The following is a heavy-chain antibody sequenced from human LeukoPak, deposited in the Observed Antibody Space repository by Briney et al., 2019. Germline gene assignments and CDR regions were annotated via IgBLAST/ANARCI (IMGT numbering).Heavy chain of an antibody. D-gene: IGHD6-6*01. V-gene: IGHV4-39*07. Sequence: SETLSLTCTVSGGSISSGGYYWSWIRQPPGKGLEWIGEINHSGSTNYNPSLKSRVTISVDTSKNQFSLKLSSVTAADTAVYYCARGKYSSSSLDWFDPWGQGTLVTVSS. CDR1: GGSISSGGYY. CDR3: ARGKYSSSSLDWFDP. CDR2: INHSGST. J-gene: IGHJ5*02.